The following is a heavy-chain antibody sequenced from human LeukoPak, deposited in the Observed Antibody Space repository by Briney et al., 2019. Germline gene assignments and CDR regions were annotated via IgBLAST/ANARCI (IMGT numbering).Heavy chain of an antibody. CDR2: IFYSGST. CDR3: ARVRYYYYMDV. J-gene: IGHJ6*03. Sequence: PSETLSLTCTVSGGSISTSSYYWGWVRQPPGKGLEWIGNIFYSGSTYYSPSLKSRVTISLDTSRNQFSLKLNSVTAADTAVYYCARVRYYYYMDVWGKGTTVTVSS. CDR1: GGSISTSSYY. V-gene: IGHV4-39*07.